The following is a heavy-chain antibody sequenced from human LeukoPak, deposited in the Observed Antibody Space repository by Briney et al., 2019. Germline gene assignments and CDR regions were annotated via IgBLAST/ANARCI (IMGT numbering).Heavy chain of an antibody. CDR2: ISNTNSYI. CDR1: GFTFSSYS. Sequence: PGGSLRLSCAASGFTFSSYSMNWVRQAPGKGLEWVSCISNTNSYIYYADSVKGRFTISRDNAKNSLYLQMNSLRAEDTAVYYCARGAFDIWGQGTMVTVSS. V-gene: IGHV3-21*01. J-gene: IGHJ3*02. CDR3: ARGAFDI.